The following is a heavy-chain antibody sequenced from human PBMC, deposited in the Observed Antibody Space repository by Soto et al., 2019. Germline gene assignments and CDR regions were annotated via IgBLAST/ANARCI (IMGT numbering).Heavy chain of an antibody. CDR2: IKQDGSEK. D-gene: IGHD6-6*01. V-gene: IGHV3-7*01. J-gene: IGHJ5*02. Sequence: EVQLVESGGGLFQLGGSRRLSCAASGFTFSSYWMSWVRQAPGKGLEWVANIKQDGSEKYYVDSVKGRFTISRDNAKNSLYLQMNSLRAEDTAVYYCARSIAARLNWFDPWGQGTLVTVSS. CDR3: ARSIAARLNWFDP. CDR1: GFTFSSYW.